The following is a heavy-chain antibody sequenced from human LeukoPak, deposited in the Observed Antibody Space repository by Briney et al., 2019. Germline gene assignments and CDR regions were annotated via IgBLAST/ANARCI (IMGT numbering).Heavy chain of an antibody. CDR3: ARGVSGWPYYLDY. V-gene: IGHV3-23*01. Sequence: GGSLRLSCAASGFTFSNSVMSWVRQAPGKGLEWVSSINDSGGSAYYADSVKGRFTISRDNFKNTLYLQMNSLRAEDTAVYYCARGVSGWPYYLDYWGQGALVTVSS. J-gene: IGHJ4*02. CDR1: GFTFSNSV. D-gene: IGHD6-19*01. CDR2: INDSGGSA.